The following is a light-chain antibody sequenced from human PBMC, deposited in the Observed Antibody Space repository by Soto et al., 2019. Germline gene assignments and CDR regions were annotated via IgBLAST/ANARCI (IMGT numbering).Light chain of an antibody. J-gene: IGKJ3*01. Sequence: EIVLTQSPGTLSLSPGERATLSCRASQTVSSNYLAWYQQKPGQAPSLLIYGASSRATGIPDRFSGSGSGTDFTLTISRLEPVDFAVYYCQQFSSSPGFAFGPRTRVDIK. CDR3: QQFSSSPGFA. CDR2: GAS. V-gene: IGKV3-20*01. CDR1: QTVSSNY.